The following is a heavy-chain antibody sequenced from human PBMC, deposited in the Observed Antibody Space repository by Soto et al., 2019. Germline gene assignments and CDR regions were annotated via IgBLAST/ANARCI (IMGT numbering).Heavy chain of an antibody. D-gene: IGHD1-26*01. CDR3: ARDSHSKQPHHRWGGAYMDV. CDR1: GGSISNGVYY. V-gene: IGHV4-31*11. Sequence: QLQLQESGPGLVKPSQTLSLTCAVSGGSISNGVYYWSWIRQHPGKGLEWIGSIYFSGSTYYNPSLKSRVTISVATPKNQFSLKLSSVTAADTAVYYWARDSHSKQPHHRWGGAYMDVWGKGTTVTVSS. CDR2: IYFSGST. J-gene: IGHJ6*03.